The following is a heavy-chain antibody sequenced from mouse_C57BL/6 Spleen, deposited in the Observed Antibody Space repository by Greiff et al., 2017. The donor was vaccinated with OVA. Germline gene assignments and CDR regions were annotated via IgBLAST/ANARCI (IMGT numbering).Heavy chain of an antibody. CDR2: IEPSDSYT. CDR1: GYTFTSYW. D-gene: IGHD1-1*01. V-gene: IGHV1-69*01. Sequence: QVQLQQPGAELVMPGASVKLSCKASGYTFTSYWMHWVKQRPGQGLEWIGEIEPSDSYTNSNQKFKGKSTLTVDKTSSTAYMPLSSLPSEDYAVYCCARSDYGSSKGFAYWGQGTLVTVSA. J-gene: IGHJ3*01. CDR3: ARSDYGSSKGFAY.